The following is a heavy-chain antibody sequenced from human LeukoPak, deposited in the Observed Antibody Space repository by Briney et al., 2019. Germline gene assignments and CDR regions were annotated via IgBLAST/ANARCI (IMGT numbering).Heavy chain of an antibody. V-gene: IGHV1-46*01. CDR3: ARHSYGGYYAFDI. CDR1: GYTFTSYY. CDR2: INPSGGST. D-gene: IGHD4-17*01. Sequence: ASVKVSCKASGYTFTSYYMHWVRQAPGQGLGWMGIINPSGGSTSYAQKFQGRVTMTRDTSTSTVDMELSRLRSEDTAVYYCARHSYGGYYAFDIWGQGTMVTVSS. J-gene: IGHJ3*02.